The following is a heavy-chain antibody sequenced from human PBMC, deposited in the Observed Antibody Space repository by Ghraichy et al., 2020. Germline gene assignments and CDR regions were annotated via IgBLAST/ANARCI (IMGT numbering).Heavy chain of an antibody. Sequence: VKVSCKASGGTFSSYAISWVRQTPGQGLEWMGGIISKFATASYAQKFQGRVTITADESTSTAYMELSSLRSEDTAVYYCTRVPSSIYDYYYGMDVWGQGTTVTVSS. CDR1: GGTFSSYA. CDR3: TRVPSSIYDYYYGMDV. V-gene: IGHV1-69*01. J-gene: IGHJ6*02. D-gene: IGHD6-13*01. CDR2: IISKFATA.